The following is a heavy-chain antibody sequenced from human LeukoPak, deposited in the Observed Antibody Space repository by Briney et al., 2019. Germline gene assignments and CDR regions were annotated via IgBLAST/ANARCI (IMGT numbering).Heavy chain of an antibody. D-gene: IGHD6-19*01. Sequence: AAVKESCMASGYTFPTYGITWVRQPPGQGLEWMGWVSPYNHNTKYAPILPGRLTMTTDTTTSAAYMELWGLGPDDTAVYYCARDVTSLISVAGHWGQGTLVTVSS. CDR3: ARDVTSLISVAGH. CDR1: GYTFPTYG. CDR2: VSPYNHNT. V-gene: IGHV1-18*01. J-gene: IGHJ4*02.